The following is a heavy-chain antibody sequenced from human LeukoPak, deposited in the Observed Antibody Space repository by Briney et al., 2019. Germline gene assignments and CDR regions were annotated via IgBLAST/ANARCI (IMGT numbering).Heavy chain of an antibody. J-gene: IGHJ6*03. Sequence: ASVKVSCKASGYTFTGYYMHWVRQAPGQGLEWMGWINPNSGGTNYAQKFQGRVTMTRDTSISTAYMELSSLRSDDTAVYYCAREGTNWNYRMYYYMDVWGKGTTVTVSS. CDR2: INPNSGGT. V-gene: IGHV1-2*02. CDR3: AREGTNWNYRMYYYMDV. CDR1: GYTFTGYY. D-gene: IGHD1-7*01.